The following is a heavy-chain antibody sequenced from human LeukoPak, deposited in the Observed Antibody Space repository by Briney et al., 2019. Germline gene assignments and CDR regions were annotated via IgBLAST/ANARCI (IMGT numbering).Heavy chain of an antibody. CDR1: GGSISSGSYY. CDR3: ARDDCSGGSCYSH. Sequence: SETQSLTCTVSGGSISSGSYYWSWIRQPAGKGLEWIGRIYTSGSTNYNPSLKSRVTVSVDTSKNQFSLKLSSVTAADTAVYYCARDDCSGGSCYSHWGQGTLVTVSS. D-gene: IGHD2-15*01. V-gene: IGHV4-61*02. J-gene: IGHJ4*02. CDR2: IYTSGST.